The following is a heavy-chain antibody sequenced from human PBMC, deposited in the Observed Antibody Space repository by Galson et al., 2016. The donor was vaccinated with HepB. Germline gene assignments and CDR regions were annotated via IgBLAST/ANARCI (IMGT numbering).Heavy chain of an antibody. J-gene: IGHJ4*02. Sequence: SLRLSCAASGFTFGTYTMHWIRQAPGEGLQWVSLITGDRANAYYADSVKGRFTISRDNRKNSLYQQMNSLRTEDTALYYCAKDHGGYSGFDYWGQGTLVTVSS. CDR3: AKDHGGYSGFDY. CDR2: ITGDRANA. D-gene: IGHD4-23*01. V-gene: IGHV3-43*01. CDR1: GFTFGTYT.